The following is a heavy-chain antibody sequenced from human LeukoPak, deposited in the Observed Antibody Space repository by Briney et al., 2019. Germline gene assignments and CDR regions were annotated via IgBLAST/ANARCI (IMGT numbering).Heavy chain of an antibody. CDR2: IGYDGSNK. CDR3: AKEIYYDSSAFFDY. D-gene: IGHD3-22*01. J-gene: IGHJ4*02. V-gene: IGHV3-30*18. Sequence: RGASLRLSCAASGFSFSSYGIHWVRQAPAKGLEWVAVIGYDGSNKYYADSVKGRFTISRDNSKNTLYLQMNSLRTEDTAVYFCAKEIYYDSSAFFDYWGQGTLVTVSS. CDR1: GFSFSSYG.